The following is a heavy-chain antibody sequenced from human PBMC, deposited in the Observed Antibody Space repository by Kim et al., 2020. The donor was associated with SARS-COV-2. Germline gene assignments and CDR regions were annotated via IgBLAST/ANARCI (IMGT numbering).Heavy chain of an antibody. Sequence: SETLSLTCTVSGGSISNNYWTWIRQPPGKGLEWIGYIYYSGTTHYNPSLKSRVSISIDTSKNQFSLKLTSVTAADTAVYYCARVPQLVLFWLHPWGQGALVTVSS. D-gene: IGHD6-13*01. V-gene: IGHV4-59*01. CDR3: ARVPQLVLFWLHP. CDR2: IYYSGTT. J-gene: IGHJ5*02. CDR1: GGSISNNY.